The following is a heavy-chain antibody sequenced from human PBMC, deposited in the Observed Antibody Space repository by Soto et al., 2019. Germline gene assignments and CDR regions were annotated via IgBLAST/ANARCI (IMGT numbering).Heavy chain of an antibody. CDR1: GFSFSSHA. CDR3: AKAGGSSSWYLTWYYYGMDV. V-gene: IGHV3-23*01. D-gene: IGHD6-13*01. J-gene: IGHJ6*02. Sequence: PGGSLRLSCAASGFSFSSHAMGWVRQAPGKGLEWVSSTTSSGITTYYADSVKGRFTISRDNSKNTLYLQMNSLRAEDTAVYYCAKAGGSSSWYLTWYYYGMDVWGQGTTVTVSS. CDR2: TTSSGITT.